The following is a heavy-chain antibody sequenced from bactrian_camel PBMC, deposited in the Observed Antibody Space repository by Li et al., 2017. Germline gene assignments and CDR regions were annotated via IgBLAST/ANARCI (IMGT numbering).Heavy chain of an antibody. D-gene: IGHD1*01. CDR1: RYIFSGCA. CDR3: VTECTRSGRWTRY. CDR2: MYINGTT. V-gene: IGHV3S9*01. Sequence: HVQLVESGGDSVQVGGSLMLSCAADRYIFSGCAVAWYRQTPGAKERELLSFMYINGTTTYADSAKGRFTISRDNNKNEHYLQMNSLKTEDTAVYYCVTECTRSGRWTRYWGQGTQVTVS. J-gene: IGHJ4*01.